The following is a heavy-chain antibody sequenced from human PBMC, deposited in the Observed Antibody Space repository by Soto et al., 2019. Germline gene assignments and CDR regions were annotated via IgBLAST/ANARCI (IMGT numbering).Heavy chain of an antibody. Sequence: SVKVSCKASGGTFSSYAISWVRQAPGQGLEWMGGIIPIFGTANYAQKFQGRVTITADKSTSTAYMELSSLRSEDTAVYYCASFGDDVKGLDYWGQGTMVTVYS. V-gene: IGHV1-69*06. CDR1: GGTFSSYA. J-gene: IGHJ4*02. D-gene: IGHD2-21*02. CDR3: ASFGDDVKGLDY. CDR2: IIPIFGTA.